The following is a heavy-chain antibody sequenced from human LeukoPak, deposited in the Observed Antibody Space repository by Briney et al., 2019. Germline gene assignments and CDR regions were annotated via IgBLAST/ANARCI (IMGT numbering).Heavy chain of an antibody. J-gene: IGHJ4*02. D-gene: IGHD3-3*01. CDR2: IIPIFGTA. CDR3: ARDEWLLGFFDY. CDR1: GGTFSSYA. Sequence: WASLKVSCKASGGTFSSYAISWVRQAPGQGLEWMGRIIPIFGTANYAQKFQGRVTMTTDESTSTAYMELSSLRSEDTAVYYCARDEWLLGFFDYWGQGTLVTVSS. V-gene: IGHV1-69*05.